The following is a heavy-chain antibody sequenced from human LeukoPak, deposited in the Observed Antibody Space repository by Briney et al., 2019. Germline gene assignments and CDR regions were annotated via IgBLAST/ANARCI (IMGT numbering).Heavy chain of an antibody. CDR3: AKSGY. J-gene: IGHJ4*02. V-gene: IGHV3-30-3*02. Sequence: RXXPGKGLEWVAVISYDGSNKYYADSVKGRFTISRDNSENTLYLQMNSLRAEDTAVYYCAKSGYWGQGTLVTVSS. CDR2: ISYDGSNK.